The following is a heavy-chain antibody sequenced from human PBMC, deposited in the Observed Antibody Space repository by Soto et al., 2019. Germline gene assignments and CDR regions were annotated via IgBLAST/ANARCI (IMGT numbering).Heavy chain of an antibody. V-gene: IGHV3-23*01. CDR2: ISGGGDST. J-gene: IGHJ4*02. Sequence: PGGSLRLSCAASGFTYSSYAMSWVRQAPGKGLEWVSGISGGGDSTYYADSVKGRFTVSRDNSKNTLYLQMNSLRAEDTAVYYCAKEGSSGWYTHFDYWGQGTLVTV. D-gene: IGHD6-19*01. CDR1: GFTYSSYA. CDR3: AKEGSSGWYTHFDY.